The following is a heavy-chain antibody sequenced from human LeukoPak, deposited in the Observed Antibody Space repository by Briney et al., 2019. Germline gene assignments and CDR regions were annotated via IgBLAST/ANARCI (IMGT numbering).Heavy chain of an antibody. CDR3: ARGIFYGGRNQYIWFHL. CDR2: ISHSGSS. J-gene: IGHJ5*02. CDR1: GGPFRGFF. D-gene: IGHD4-23*01. V-gene: IGHV4-34*01. Sequence: PSETLSLTCAVYGGPFRGFFWSWIRQAPGKGLEWIGEISHSGSSNYNPSLKSRITISVDTSKSQFSLRLTSVTAADTAVSYCARGIFYGGRNQYIWFHLWGQGTLVTVSS.